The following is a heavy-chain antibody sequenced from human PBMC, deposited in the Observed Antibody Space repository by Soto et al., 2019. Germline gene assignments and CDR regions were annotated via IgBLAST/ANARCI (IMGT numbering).Heavy chain of an antibody. Sequence: SETLSLTCTVSGGSISSGGYYWSWIRQHPGKGLEWIGYIYYSGSTYYNPSLKSRVTISVDTSKNQFSLKLSSVTAADTAVYYCARGVYYDSSGYNRARYYFDYWGQGTLVTVSS. V-gene: IGHV4-31*03. CDR2: IYYSGST. D-gene: IGHD3-22*01. J-gene: IGHJ4*02. CDR3: ARGVYYDSSGYNRARYYFDY. CDR1: GGSISSGGYY.